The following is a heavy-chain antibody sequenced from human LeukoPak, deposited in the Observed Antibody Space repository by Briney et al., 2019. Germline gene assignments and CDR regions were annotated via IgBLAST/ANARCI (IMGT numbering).Heavy chain of an antibody. CDR3: ARDRSGWPKYNWFGP. V-gene: IGHV4-59*01. J-gene: IGHJ5*02. Sequence: PSETLSLTCTVSGGSISSYYWNWIRQPPGKGLEWIGYIYYSGSTKHNPSLKSRVTISVDTSNNQSSLKLISVTAADTAVYYFARDRSGWPKYNWFGPGGQGTLVTVSS. D-gene: IGHD6-19*01. CDR1: GGSISSYY. CDR2: IYYSGST.